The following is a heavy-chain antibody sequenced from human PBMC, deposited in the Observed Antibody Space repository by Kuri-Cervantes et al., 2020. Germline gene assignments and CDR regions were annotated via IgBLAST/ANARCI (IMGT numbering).Heavy chain of an antibody. CDR1: GYTFTSYD. Sequence: ASVKVSCKASGYTFTSYDINWVRQATGQGLEWMGWINPNSGGTNYAQKFQGWVTMTRDTSASTAYMDLNSLRSEDTAVYYCARGSGQRYFDLDLWGQGTLVTVSS. V-gene: IGHV1-2*04. J-gene: IGHJ5*02. CDR3: ARGSGQRYFDLDL. CDR2: INPNSGGT. D-gene: IGHD3-9*01.